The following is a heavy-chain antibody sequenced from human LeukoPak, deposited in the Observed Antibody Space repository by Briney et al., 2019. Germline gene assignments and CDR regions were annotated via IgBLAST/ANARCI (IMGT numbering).Heavy chain of an antibody. CDR2: ISDSGGSA. CDR3: AKDNWYLDY. CDR1: GFTFTNYA. Sequence: GGSPRLSCAASGFTFTNYAMSWVRQAPGKGLEWVSSISDSGGSAFYADSVRGRFTISRDNSKSTLYLQMSSLRAEDTAVYYCAKDNWYLDYWGQGTLVTVSS. J-gene: IGHJ4*02. V-gene: IGHV3-23*01. D-gene: IGHD1-1*01.